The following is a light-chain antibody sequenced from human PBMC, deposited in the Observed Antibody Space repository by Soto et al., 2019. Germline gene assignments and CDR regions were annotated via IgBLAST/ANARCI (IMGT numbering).Light chain of an antibody. CDR1: QGIRID. Sequence: DVQMTQSPSSLSASIGDRVTITCRASQGIRIDVAWFQVKPGKAPKRLIYAESSLSSGVPSRLSGSGLGTEFTLTISGLQPEDCATYYCLQRHGNSYTFGQGTKLEIK. V-gene: IGKV1-17*01. CDR2: AES. J-gene: IGKJ2*01. CDR3: LQRHGNSYT.